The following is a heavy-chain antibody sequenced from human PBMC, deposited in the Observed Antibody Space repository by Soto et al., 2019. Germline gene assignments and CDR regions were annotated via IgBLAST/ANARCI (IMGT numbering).Heavy chain of an antibody. V-gene: IGHV5-51*01. CDR3: ARVPRIAAAGTYSYGMDV. J-gene: IGHJ6*02. CDR1: GYSFTSYW. D-gene: IGHD6-13*01. Sequence: GESLKISCKGSGYSFTSYWIGWVRQMPGKGLEWMGIIYPGDSDTRYSPSFQGQVTISADKSISTAYLQWSSLKASDTAMYYCARVPRIAAAGTYSYGMDVWGQGTTVTVSS. CDR2: IYPGDSDT.